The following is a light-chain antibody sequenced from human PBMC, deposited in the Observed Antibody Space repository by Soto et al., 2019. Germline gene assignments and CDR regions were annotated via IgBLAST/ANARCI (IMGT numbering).Light chain of an antibody. V-gene: IGLV1-47*01. CDR3: AAWDDSLSALV. CDR1: SSNIGSNY. CDR2: RNN. J-gene: IGLJ2*01. Sequence: QSVLTQPPSASGTPGRRVTISCSGSSSNIGSNYVYWYQQLPGTAPKLLIYRNNQRPSGVPDRFSGSKSGTSASLAISGLRSEDEADYYCAAWDDSLSALVFGGGTQLTVL.